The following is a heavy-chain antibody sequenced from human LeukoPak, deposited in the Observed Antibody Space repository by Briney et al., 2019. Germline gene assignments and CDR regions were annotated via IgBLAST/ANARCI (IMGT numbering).Heavy chain of an antibody. CDR2: INPNCGGT. J-gene: IGHJ4*02. CDR1: GYTFTGYY. CDR3: ARDPAYCGGDCYSGENDY. D-gene: IGHD2-21*02. V-gene: IGHV1-2*02. Sequence: GASVKVSCKASGYTFTGYYMHWVRQAPGQGLEWMGWINPNCGGTNYAQKFQGRVTMTRDTSISTAYMELSRLRSDDTAVYYCARDPAYCGGDCYSGENDYWGQGTLVTVSS.